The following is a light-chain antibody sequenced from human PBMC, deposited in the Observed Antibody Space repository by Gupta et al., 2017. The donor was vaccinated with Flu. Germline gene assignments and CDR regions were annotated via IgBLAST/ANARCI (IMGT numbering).Light chain of an antibody. V-gene: IGLV1-47*01. J-gene: IGLJ1*01. CDR2: RND. Sequence: QSVVTQPPSASGTPGQTVTISCSGSDSNIGNNYIYWYQHLPGTAPKLLIYRNDQRPSGVPDRFSGSKSGTSASLAISGLRAEDEADYYCATWDDSLSVWVFGTGTKVTVL. CDR1: DSNIGNNY. CDR3: ATWDDSLSVWV.